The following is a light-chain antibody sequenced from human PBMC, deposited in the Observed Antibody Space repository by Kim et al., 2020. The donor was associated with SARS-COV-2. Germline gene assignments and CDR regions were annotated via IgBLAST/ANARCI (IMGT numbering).Light chain of an antibody. CDR1: SSNIGAGYE. Sequence: QSVLTQPPSVSGAPGQRVTISCTGISSNIGAGYEVHWYQQLPGTAPKLLIYGDINRPSGVPDRFSGSKSGTSASLAITGLQTEYEADYYCQSYDNRLSGYVFGTGTKVYVL. CDR3: QSYDNRLSGYV. CDR2: GDI. J-gene: IGLJ1*01. V-gene: IGLV1-40*01.